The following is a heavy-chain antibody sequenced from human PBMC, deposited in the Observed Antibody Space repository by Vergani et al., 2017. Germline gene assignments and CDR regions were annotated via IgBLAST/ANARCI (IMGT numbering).Heavy chain of an antibody. Sequence: QVQLVQSGAEVKKPGASVKVSCKASGYTFTSYAMHWVRQAPGQRLEWMGRIIPVLGKTKYAQDFQGRLTITADTSTSTAYMELTSLRSQDTAVYYCARDPRGYGGDPEDYYYGMDVWGQGTTVTVSS. D-gene: IGHD2-21*02. V-gene: IGHV1-3*01. J-gene: IGHJ6*02. CDR2: IIPVLGKT. CDR3: ARDPRGYGGDPEDYYYGMDV. CDR1: GYTFTSYA.